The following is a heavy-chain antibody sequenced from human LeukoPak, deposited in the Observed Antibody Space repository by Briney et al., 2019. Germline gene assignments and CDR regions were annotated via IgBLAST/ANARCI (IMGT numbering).Heavy chain of an antibody. CDR2: IHYSGST. D-gene: IGHD3-10*01. CDR3: ARHHYYGSGSYLPDY. V-gene: IGHV4-59*08. Sequence: SETLSLTCTVSGGSISTYYWTWIRQPPGKGLEWVGYIHYSGSTNYNPSLKSRVTISVDTSKNQFSLKLSSVTAADTAVYYCARHHYYGSGSYLPDYWGQGTPVTVSS. J-gene: IGHJ4*02. CDR1: GGSISTYY.